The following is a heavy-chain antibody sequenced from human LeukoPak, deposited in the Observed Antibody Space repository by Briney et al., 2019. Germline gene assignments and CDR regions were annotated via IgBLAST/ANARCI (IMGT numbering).Heavy chain of an antibody. CDR1: GFTFSSYW. Sequence: GGSLRLSCAASGFTFSSYWMNWARQAPGKGLEWVASINHNGNVNYYVDSVKGRFTISRDNAKNSLYLQMNSLRAEDTAVYYCARDDLNSYYYDSSGPPDYWGQGTLVTVSS. CDR3: ARDDLNSYYYDSSGPPDY. J-gene: IGHJ4*02. CDR2: INHNGNVN. V-gene: IGHV3-7*03. D-gene: IGHD3-22*01.